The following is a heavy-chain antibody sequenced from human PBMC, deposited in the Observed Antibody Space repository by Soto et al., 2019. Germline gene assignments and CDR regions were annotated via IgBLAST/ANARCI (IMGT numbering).Heavy chain of an antibody. D-gene: IGHD6-6*01. CDR3: ASLKAARLINYYYGMDV. Sequence: QVQLQESGPGLVKPSGTLSLTCAVSGGSISSSNWWSWVRQPPGKGLEWIGAIYHSGSTNYNPSLKSRVTISVDKSKNQFSLKLSSVTAADTAVYYCASLKAARLINYYYGMDVWGQGTTVTVSS. J-gene: IGHJ6*02. CDR2: IYHSGST. V-gene: IGHV4-4*02. CDR1: GGSISSSNW.